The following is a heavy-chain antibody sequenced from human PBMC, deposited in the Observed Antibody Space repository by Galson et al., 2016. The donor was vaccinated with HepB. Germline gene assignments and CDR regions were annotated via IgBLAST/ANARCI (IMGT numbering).Heavy chain of an antibody. CDR1: GFTLTTYG. D-gene: IGHD3-10*01. Sequence: SLRLSCAASGFTLTTYGMNWVRQAPGKGLEWVSYISDSGSATLYADSVKGRFTIYRDTAKNSLYLQMTGVRDEDTAVYYCVRGEVRGVYCCCLDVWGQGTTVTVSS. CDR3: VRGEVRGVYCCCLDV. J-gene: IGHJ6*02. CDR2: ISDSGSAT. V-gene: IGHV3-48*02.